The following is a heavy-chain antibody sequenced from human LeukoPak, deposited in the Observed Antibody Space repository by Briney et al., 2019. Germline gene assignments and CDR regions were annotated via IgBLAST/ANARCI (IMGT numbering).Heavy chain of an antibody. D-gene: IGHD3-22*01. Sequence: PGGSLRLSCAAAGFTFSSYAMSWVRQAPGKGLEWVSAISGSGGSTYYADSVKGRFTISRDNSKNTLYLQMNSLRAEDTAVYYCAKDLAYYYDSSGYYLNPYDAFDIWGQGTMVTVSS. J-gene: IGHJ3*02. V-gene: IGHV3-23*01. CDR2: ISGSGGST. CDR3: AKDLAYYYDSSGYYLNPYDAFDI. CDR1: GFTFSSYA.